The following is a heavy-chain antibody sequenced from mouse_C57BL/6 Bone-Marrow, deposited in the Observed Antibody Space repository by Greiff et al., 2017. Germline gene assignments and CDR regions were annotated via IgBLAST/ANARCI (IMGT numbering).Heavy chain of an antibody. CDR1: GYTFTSYW. Sequence: QVQLQQPGAELVRPGSSVKLSCTASGYTFTSYWMDWVKQRPGQGLEWIGNIYPSDSETHYNQKFKDKATLTADKSSSTAYMQLSSLTSEDSAVYYCASSPYDYHLDYWGQGTSVTVSS. V-gene: IGHV1-61*01. J-gene: IGHJ4*01. CDR3: ASSPYDYHLDY. CDR2: IYPSDSET. D-gene: IGHD2-4*01.